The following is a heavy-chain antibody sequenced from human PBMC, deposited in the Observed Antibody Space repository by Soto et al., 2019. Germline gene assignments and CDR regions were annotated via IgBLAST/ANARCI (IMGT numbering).Heavy chain of an antibody. Sequence: SETLSLTCAVYGGSFSGYYWSWIRQPPGKGLEWIGEINHSGSTNYNPSLKSRVTISVDTSKNQFSLKLSSVTAADTAVYYCARASRDSQNVYYHYYMDVWGKGTKVTVS. J-gene: IGHJ6*03. V-gene: IGHV4-34*01. CDR1: GGSFSGYY. CDR3: ARASRDSQNVYYHYYMDV. CDR2: INHSGST.